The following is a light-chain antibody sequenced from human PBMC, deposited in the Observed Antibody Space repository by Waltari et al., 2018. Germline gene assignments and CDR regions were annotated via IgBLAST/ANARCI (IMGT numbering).Light chain of an antibody. J-gene: IGLJ3*02. V-gene: IGLV1-40*01. CDR3: QSYDSALSAV. CDR1: SSNTGAGDD. CDR2: AYS. Sequence: QSVLTQPPSVSGAPGQTVTISCPGSSSNTGAGDDVHWYQQLPGAAPKLLIYAYSSRPSGVPDRFYGSKSGTSASLAINGLQPEDEADYYCQSYDSALSAVFGGGTKVTVL.